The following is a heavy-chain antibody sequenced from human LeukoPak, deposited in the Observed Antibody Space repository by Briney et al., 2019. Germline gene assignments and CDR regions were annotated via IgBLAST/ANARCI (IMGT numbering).Heavy chain of an antibody. CDR2: ISGSGGST. V-gene: IGHV3-23*01. D-gene: IGHD3-22*01. J-gene: IGHJ4*02. CDR3: AKDRGYYDSSGYYSDY. Sequence: GGSLRLSCAASGFTFSSYAMSWVRQAPGKGLECVSAISGSGGSTYYADSVKGRFTISRDNSKNTLYLQMNSLRAEDTAVYYCAKDRGYYDSSGYYSDYWGQGTLVTVSS. CDR1: GFTFSSYA.